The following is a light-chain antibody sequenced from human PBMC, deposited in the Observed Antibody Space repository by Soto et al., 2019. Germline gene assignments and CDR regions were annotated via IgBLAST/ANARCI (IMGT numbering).Light chain of an antibody. CDR3: QQYNNWPIT. Sequence: EIGLTQSTGTLSLSPGERATLSCMASQSVSSNLAWYQQKPGQAPRLLIYGASTRATGIPARFSGSGSGTEFTLTISSLQSEDFAVYYCQQYNNWPITFGQVRLLAVK. J-gene: IGKJ5*01. CDR2: GAS. V-gene: IGKV3-15*01. CDR1: QSVSSN.